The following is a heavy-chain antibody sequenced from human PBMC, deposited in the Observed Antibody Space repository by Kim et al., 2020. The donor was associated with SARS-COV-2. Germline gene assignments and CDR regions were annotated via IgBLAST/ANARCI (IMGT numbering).Heavy chain of an antibody. CDR3: WRNRNYYDSNTNWYFDL. D-gene: IGHD3-22*01. CDR2: IYYSGST. V-gene: IGHV4-59*01. CDR1: GGSISSYY. J-gene: IGHJ2*01. Sequence: SETLSLTCTVSGGSISSYYWSWIRQPPGKGLEWIGYIYYSGSTNYNPSLKSRVTISADTSTNQFPLKLSSVTAADTAVYSCWRNRNYYDSNTNWYFDLWGRGTLVTVSS.